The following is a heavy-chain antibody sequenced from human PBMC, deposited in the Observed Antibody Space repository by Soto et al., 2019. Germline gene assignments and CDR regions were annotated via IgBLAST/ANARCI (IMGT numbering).Heavy chain of an antibody. CDR1: GYTFTSYG. Sequence: ASVKVSCKASGYTFTSYGISWVRQAPGQGLEWMGWISAYNGNTNYAQKLQGRVTMTTDTSTSTAYMELRSLRSDDTAVYYCARDRALPKPTLDYYYYGMDVWGQGTTVTVSS. J-gene: IGHJ6*02. CDR2: ISAYNGNT. V-gene: IGHV1-18*01. D-gene: IGHD1-1*01. CDR3: ARDRALPKPTLDYYYYGMDV.